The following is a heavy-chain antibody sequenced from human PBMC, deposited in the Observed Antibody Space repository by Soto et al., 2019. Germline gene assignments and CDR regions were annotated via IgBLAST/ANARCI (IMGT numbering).Heavy chain of an antibody. D-gene: IGHD1-26*01. CDR2: IYYTGST. V-gene: IGHV4-31*03. CDR3: ETSIVNSRARVDY. CDR1: GGSIYTGGFY. Sequence: PSETLSLTCTVSGGSIYTGGFYWSWIRQLPGKGLEWLGYIYYTGSTQYTPSLKSRLSISTDTSDNQFSLRLNSVTAADTAVYYCETSIVNSRARVDYWGQGTPVTVSS. J-gene: IGHJ4*02.